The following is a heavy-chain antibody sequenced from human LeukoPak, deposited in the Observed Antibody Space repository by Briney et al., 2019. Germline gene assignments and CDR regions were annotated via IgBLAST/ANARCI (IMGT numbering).Heavy chain of an antibody. Sequence: GGSLRLSCAASGFTFSSSAMSWVRQAPGKGLECVSFISKSGDFTYYADSVKARFTISRDSSKNTLNLQMNSLRAEDTAVYYCAKESAAAGYFDYWGLGTLVTVSS. CDR3: AKESAAAGYFDY. D-gene: IGHD6-13*01. J-gene: IGHJ4*01. V-gene: IGHV3-23*01. CDR2: ISKSGDFT. CDR1: GFTFSSSA.